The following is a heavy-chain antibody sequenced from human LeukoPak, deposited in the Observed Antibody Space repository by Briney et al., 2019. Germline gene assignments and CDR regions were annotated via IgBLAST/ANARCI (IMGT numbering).Heavy chain of an antibody. Sequence: SETLSLTCTVSGGSISSYYWSWIRQPAGKGLEWIGRIYTSGSTNYNPSLKSRVTMSVDTSKNQFSLKLSSVTAADTAVYYCARVLIDIVLMVYATTYYFDYWGQGTLVTVSS. CDR1: GGSISSYY. J-gene: IGHJ4*02. CDR2: IYTSGST. CDR3: ARVLIDIVLMVYATTYYFDY. D-gene: IGHD2-8*01. V-gene: IGHV4-4*07.